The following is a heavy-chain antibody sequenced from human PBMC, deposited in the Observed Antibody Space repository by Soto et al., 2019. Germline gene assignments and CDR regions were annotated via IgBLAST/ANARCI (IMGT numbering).Heavy chain of an antibody. Sequence: GGSLRLSCAASGFTVSSNYMSWVRQAPGKGLEWVSVIYSGGSTYYADSVKGRFTISRDNSKNTLYLQMNSLRAEDSAVYYCVRARSSSWYFDYWGQGTLVTVSS. V-gene: IGHV3-66*02. CDR2: IYSGGST. CDR1: GFTVSSNY. CDR3: VRARSSSWYFDY. J-gene: IGHJ4*02. D-gene: IGHD6-13*01.